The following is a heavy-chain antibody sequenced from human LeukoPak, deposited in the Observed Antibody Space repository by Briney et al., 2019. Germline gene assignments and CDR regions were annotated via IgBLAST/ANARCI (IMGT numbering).Heavy chain of an antibody. CDR2: ISPSGGST. D-gene: IGHD3-10*01. Sequence: ASVKVSCKASGYTFTGYYMHWVRQAPGQGLEWMGIISPSGGSTNYPQKFQGRLTMTTDTSTSTVYIELSSLRSEDTAVYYCARDRRRGYYGSGSYSSFDYWGQGTLVTVSS. CDR3: ARDRRRGYYGSGSYSSFDY. CDR1: GYTFTGYY. V-gene: IGHV1-46*01. J-gene: IGHJ4*02.